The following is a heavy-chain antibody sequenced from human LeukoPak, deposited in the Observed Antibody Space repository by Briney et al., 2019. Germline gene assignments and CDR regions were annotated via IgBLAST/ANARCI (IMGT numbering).Heavy chain of an antibody. CDR3: ARLRGATPGY. CDR2: IYYSGST. D-gene: IGHD1-26*01. J-gene: IGHJ4*02. Sequence: TLSLTCTVSGGSISSGGYSWSWIRQHPGKVLEWIGYIYYSGSTYYNPSLKSRVTISVDTSKNQFSLKLSSVTAADTAVYYCARLRGATPGYWGQGTLVTVSS. CDR1: GGSISSGGYS. V-gene: IGHV4-31*03.